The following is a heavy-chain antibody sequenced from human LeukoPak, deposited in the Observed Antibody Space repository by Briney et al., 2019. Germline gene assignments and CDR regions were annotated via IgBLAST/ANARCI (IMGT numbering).Heavy chain of an antibody. J-gene: IGHJ4*02. CDR2: VSYDGTNK. D-gene: IGHD7-27*01. Sequence: GRPLRLSCAASGFTFINYAMHWIRQAPGKGLEWVAVVSYDGTNKYYADSVKGRFTISRDSSKNTLYLEMDSLRADDTAVYYCARDVNVGITNFYFDYWGQGTLVTVSS. CDR1: GFTFINYA. V-gene: IGHV3-30*04. CDR3: ARDVNVGITNFYFDY.